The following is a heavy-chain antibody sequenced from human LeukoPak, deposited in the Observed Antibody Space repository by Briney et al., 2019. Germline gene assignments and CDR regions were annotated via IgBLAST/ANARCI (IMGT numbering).Heavy chain of an antibody. CDR2: INPNSGGT. V-gene: IGHV1-2*02. CDR1: GYSFTGYY. CDR3: ARDRELNY. J-gene: IGHJ4*02. D-gene: IGHD1-7*01. Sequence: GASVKVSCKPSGYSFTGYYIHWVRQAPGQGLEWMGGINPNSGGTNSAQKFQGRVTMTRDTSISTAYMELSRLRSYDTAVYYCARDRELNYWGQGTLVTVSS.